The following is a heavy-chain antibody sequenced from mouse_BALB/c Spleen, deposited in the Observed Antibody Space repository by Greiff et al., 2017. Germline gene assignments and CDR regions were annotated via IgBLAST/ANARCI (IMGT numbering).Heavy chain of an antibody. V-gene: IGHV7-3*02. Sequence: EVQLVESGGGLVQPGGSLRLSCATSGFTFTDYYMSWVRQPPGKALEWLGFIRNKANGYTTEYSASVKGRFTISRDNSQSILYLQMNTLRAEDSATYYCARDDTTGDYFDYWGQGTTLTVSS. CDR1: GFTFTDYY. J-gene: IGHJ2*01. CDR3: ARDDTTGDYFDY. CDR2: IRNKANGYTT. D-gene: IGHD1-1*01.